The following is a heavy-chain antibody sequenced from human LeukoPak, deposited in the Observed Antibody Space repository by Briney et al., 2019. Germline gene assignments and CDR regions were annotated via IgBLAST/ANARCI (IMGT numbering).Heavy chain of an antibody. CDR1: GGSIRSYY. J-gene: IGHJ3*02. CDR2: IYWSGRT. CDR3: ARVQSIAARLRAFDI. V-gene: IGHV4-59*01. D-gene: IGHD6-6*01. Sequence: SETLSLTCTVSGGSIRSYYWSWIRQPPGKGLEWIGYIYWSGRTHYNPSLKSRVTISVDTSKNEFSLNLNSVTAADTAVYYCARVQSIAARLRAFDIWGQGTMVTVSS.